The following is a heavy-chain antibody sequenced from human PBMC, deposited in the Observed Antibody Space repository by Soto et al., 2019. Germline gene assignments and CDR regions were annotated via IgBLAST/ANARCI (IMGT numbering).Heavy chain of an antibody. V-gene: IGHV1-2*04. CDR1: GYTFTGYY. D-gene: IGHD2-2*02. J-gene: IGHJ3*02. CDR3: AINLFGYCSSTSCYTMGDAFDI. CDR2: INPNSGGT. Sequence: GASVNVSCKASGYTFTGYYMHWVRQAPGQGLEWVGWINPNSGGTNYAQKFQGWVTMTRDTSISTAYMELSRLRSDDTAVYYCAINLFGYCSSTSCYTMGDAFDIWGQGTMVTVSS.